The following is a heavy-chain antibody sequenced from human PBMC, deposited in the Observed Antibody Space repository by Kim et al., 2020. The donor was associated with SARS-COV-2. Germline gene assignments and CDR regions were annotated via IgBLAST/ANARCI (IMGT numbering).Heavy chain of an antibody. V-gene: IGHV1-2*06. J-gene: IGHJ3*02. Sequence: ASVKVSCKASGYTFTGYYMHWVRQAPGQGLEWMGRINPNSGGTNYAQKFQGRVTMTRDTSISTAYMELSRLRSDDTAVYYCASLQNNWNSPDAFDIWGQGTMVTVSS. CDR3: ASLQNNWNSPDAFDI. CDR1: GYTFTGYY. CDR2: INPNSGGT. D-gene: IGHD1-20*01.